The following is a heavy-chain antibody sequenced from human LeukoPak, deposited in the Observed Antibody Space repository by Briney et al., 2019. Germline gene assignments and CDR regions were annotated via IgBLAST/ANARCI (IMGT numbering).Heavy chain of an antibody. CDR1: GYSITKYC. V-gene: IGHV5-51*01. CDR3: ARSNWRYYYYYGIDV. CDR2: IYPGYSDP. J-gene: IGHJ6*02. D-gene: IGHD7-27*01. Sequence: GESLKISCNGSGYSITKYCIGCVRQMPRKGLEWMGIIYPGYSDPRHSPSFQGQVTISADKAISTAYLQWSSLKASDTAIYYCARSNWRYYYYYGIDVWGQGTTVTVSS.